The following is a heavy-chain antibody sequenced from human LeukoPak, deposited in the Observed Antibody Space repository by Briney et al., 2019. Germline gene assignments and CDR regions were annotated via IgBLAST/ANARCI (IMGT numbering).Heavy chain of an antibody. CDR3: AKWEIVVVIRGSKRGGFDY. CDR1: GFTFSSYA. Sequence: GGSLRLSCAASGFTFSSYAMSWVRQAPGKGLEWVSAISGSGGSTYYADSMKGRFTISRDNSKNTLYLQMNSLRAEDTAVYYCAKWEIVVVIRGSKRGGFDYWGQGTLVTVSS. CDR2: ISGSGGST. D-gene: IGHD3-22*01. J-gene: IGHJ4*02. V-gene: IGHV3-23*01.